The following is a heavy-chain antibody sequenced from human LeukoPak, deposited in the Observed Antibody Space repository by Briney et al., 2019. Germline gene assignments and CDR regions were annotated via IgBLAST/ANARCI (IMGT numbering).Heavy chain of an antibody. CDR3: ARVLPVPYLLDS. J-gene: IGHJ4*02. Sequence: PSETLSLTCDISGQSTTRGYYWAWFRQSPGKGTEWIATFFQSQKSFYNASLESRVIMSLDTSKSQFSLNLTSVTAADTAVYYCARVLPVPYLLDSWGQGTHVTVSS. CDR1: GQSTTRGYY. V-gene: IGHV4-38-2*01. CDR2: FFQSQKS.